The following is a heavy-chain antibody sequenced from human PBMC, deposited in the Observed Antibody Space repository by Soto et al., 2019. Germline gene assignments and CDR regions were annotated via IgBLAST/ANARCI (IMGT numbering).Heavy chain of an antibody. CDR2: ISGSGGST. CDR3: ATTSGYSYGTPAYYYGMDV. J-gene: IGHJ6*02. V-gene: IGHV3-23*01. D-gene: IGHD5-18*01. Sequence: SGGSLRLSCAASGFTFSSYAMSWGRQAPGKGLEWVSAISGSGGSTYYADSVKGRFTIPRDNSKNTLYLQMNSLKASDTAMYYCATTSGYSYGTPAYYYGMDVWGQGTTVTVSS. CDR1: GFTFSSYA.